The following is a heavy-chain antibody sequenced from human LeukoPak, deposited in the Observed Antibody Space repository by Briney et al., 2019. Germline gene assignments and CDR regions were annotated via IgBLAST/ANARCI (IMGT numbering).Heavy chain of an antibody. V-gene: IGHV3-7*01. CDR2: INQGGSDK. D-gene: IGHD1-14*01. CDR3: TRDRSRAEDD. J-gene: IGHJ4*02. Sequence: GGTLRLSCAASGFTFSGHWMSWVRQAPGKGLEWVANINQGGSDKYYVDSVKGRFTISRDNADNLLYLQMNSLRGEDTAVYYCTRDRSRAEDDWGQGTLVTVSS. CDR1: GFTFSGHW.